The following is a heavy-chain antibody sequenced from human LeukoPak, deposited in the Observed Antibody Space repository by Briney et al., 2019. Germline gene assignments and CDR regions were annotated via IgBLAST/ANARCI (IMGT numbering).Heavy chain of an antibody. CDR2: IYYSGST. CDR1: GGSISSYY. V-gene: IGHV4-59*01. J-gene: IGHJ3*02. CDR3: AREGECSGGSCYPNDAFDI. Sequence: SETMSLTCTVSGGSISSYYWSWIRQPQGKVLEWIGYIYYSGSTNYNPSLKSRVTISVDTSKNQFSLKLSSVTAADTAVYYCAREGECSGGSCYPNDAFDIWGQGTMVTVSS. D-gene: IGHD2-15*01.